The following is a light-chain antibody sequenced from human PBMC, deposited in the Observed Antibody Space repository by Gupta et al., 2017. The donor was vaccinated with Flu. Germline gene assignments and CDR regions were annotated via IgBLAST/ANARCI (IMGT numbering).Light chain of an antibody. CDR1: QSISNY. Sequence: DIQMTQSPSSLSASVGDRVTITCRASQSISNYLNWYQQKPGKAPKLLIYGASNLQSGVPSRFSGSGSGTDFTLTISSLQPEDFATYYCQQSFSSPLTFGPGTKVDIK. CDR3: QQSFSSPLT. V-gene: IGKV1-39*01. J-gene: IGKJ3*01. CDR2: GAS.